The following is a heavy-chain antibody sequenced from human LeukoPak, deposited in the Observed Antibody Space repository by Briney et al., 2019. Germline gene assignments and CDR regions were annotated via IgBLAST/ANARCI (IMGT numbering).Heavy chain of an antibody. CDR3: ARNVGAFDI. CDR2: ISSSRSYI. CDR1: GFTFSSYS. D-gene: IGHD3-16*01. V-gene: IGHV3-21*01. Sequence: PGGSLRLSCAASGFTFSSYSMKWGRQAPGKGVEWVSSISSSRSYIYYADSVKGRFTISRDNAKNSVYVQMNSLRAEDTAVYYCARNVGAFDIWGQGTMVTVTS. J-gene: IGHJ3*02.